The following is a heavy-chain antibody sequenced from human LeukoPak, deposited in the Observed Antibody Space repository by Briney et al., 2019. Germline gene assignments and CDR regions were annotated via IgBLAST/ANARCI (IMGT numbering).Heavy chain of an antibody. Sequence: PGGSLRLSCAASGFNFDDYAMHWVRQVPGKGLEWVSGINWNSGSIGYADSVKGRFTIFRDNAKNSLYLQMNSLRAEDTAVYYCARQNSYVDYWGQGTMVTVSS. J-gene: IGHJ4*02. CDR2: INWNSGSI. CDR1: GFNFDDYA. CDR3: ARQNSYVDY. V-gene: IGHV3-9*01.